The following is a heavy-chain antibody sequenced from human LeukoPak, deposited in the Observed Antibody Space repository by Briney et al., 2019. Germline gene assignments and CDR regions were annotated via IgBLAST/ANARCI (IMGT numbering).Heavy chain of an antibody. CDR1: GFTFSSYS. CDR2: ISSSSSYI. V-gene: IGHV3-21*01. CDR3: ARQDTAMPTDY. Sequence: GGSLRLSRAASGFTFSSYSMNGVRRAPGKGLEWVSSISSSSSYIYYADSVKGRFTISRDNAKNSLYLQMNSLRAEDTAVYYCARQDTAMPTDYWGQGTLVTVSS. D-gene: IGHD5-18*01. J-gene: IGHJ4*02.